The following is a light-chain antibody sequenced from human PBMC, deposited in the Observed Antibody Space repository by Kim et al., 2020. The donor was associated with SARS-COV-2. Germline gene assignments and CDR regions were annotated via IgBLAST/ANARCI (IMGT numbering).Light chain of an antibody. Sequence: DIQMTQSPATLSASLGDRVTITCRASQSISSWLAWYQQKPGKAPKVLILKASTLESGVPSRFSGSGSGADFTLTISSLQPDDFATYYCQQYNSYPYTFGQGNKLEI. CDR2: KAS. J-gene: IGKJ2*01. CDR1: QSISSW. V-gene: IGKV1-5*03. CDR3: QQYNSYPYT.